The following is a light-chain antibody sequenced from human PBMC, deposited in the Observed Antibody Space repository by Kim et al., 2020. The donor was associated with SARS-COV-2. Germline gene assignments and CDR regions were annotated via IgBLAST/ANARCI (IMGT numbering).Light chain of an antibody. Sequence: APVQLTCTLSSGHRTYAIAWHQQQPEKGPRFLLNIKSDGTYNEGDGIPDRFSGSSSGAERHLTISSLQSEDEADYYCQTWGTGIVVFGGGTQLTVL. V-gene: IGLV4-69*02. CDR3: QTWGTGIVV. CDR1: SGHRTYA. J-gene: IGLJ2*01. CDR2: IKSDGTY.